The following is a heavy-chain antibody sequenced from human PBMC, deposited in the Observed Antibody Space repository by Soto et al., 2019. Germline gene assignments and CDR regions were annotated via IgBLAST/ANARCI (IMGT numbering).Heavy chain of an antibody. CDR3: TSGWLWHDYYYGMDV. CDR1: GFTFGDYA. J-gene: IGHJ6*02. D-gene: IGHD3-22*01. CDR2: IRSKAYGGTT. Sequence: PGGSLRLSCTASGFTFGDYALSWLRQAAGKGLEWVGFIRSKAYGGTTEYAASVKGRFTISRADSKHIDYLHMNSLKTEDTAVYYFTSGWLWHDYYYGMDVWGQWTTVTVSS. V-gene: IGHV3-49*03.